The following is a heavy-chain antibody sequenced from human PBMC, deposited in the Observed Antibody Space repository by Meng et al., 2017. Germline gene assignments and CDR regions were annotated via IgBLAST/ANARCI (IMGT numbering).Heavy chain of an antibody. CDR1: GFTFSDYY. V-gene: IGHV3-11*01. Sequence: GGSLRLSCAASGFTFSDYYMSWIRQAPGKGLEWVSYISSSGSTIYYADSVKGRFTISRDNAKNSLYLQMNSLRAEDTAVYYCARGSVVISAELSYYGMDVWGQGTTVTVSS. J-gene: IGHJ6*02. CDR3: ARGSVVISAELSYYGMDV. D-gene: IGHD3-22*01. CDR2: ISSSGSTI.